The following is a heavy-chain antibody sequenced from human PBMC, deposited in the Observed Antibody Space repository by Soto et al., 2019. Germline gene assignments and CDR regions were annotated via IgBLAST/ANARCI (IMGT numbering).Heavy chain of an antibody. CDR3: ATTHYGMDV. Sequence: PSETLSLTCTVSGGSISSSSYYWGWIRQPPGKGLEWTGSIYYSGSTYYNPSLKSRVTISVDTSKNQFSLKLSSVTAADTAVYYCATTHYGMDVWGQGTTVTVSS. V-gene: IGHV4-39*01. CDR1: GGSISSSSYY. J-gene: IGHJ6*02. CDR2: IYYSGST.